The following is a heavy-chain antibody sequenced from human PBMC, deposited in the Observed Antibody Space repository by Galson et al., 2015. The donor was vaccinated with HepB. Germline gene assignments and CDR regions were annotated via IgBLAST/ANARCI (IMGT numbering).Heavy chain of an antibody. J-gene: IGHJ4*02. CDR3: ARVAASDYGDHAHFDY. Sequence: SLRLSCAASEFTFSDYYMSWIRQSPGKGLKWVSYIYSRANYTNSAVSAKGRFTISRANAKNSLHIQMNSLRAEDTAVYYCARVAASDYGDHAHFDYWGQGTLVTVSS. V-gene: IGHV3-11*06. D-gene: IGHD4-17*01. CDR1: EFTFSDYY. CDR2: IYSRANYT.